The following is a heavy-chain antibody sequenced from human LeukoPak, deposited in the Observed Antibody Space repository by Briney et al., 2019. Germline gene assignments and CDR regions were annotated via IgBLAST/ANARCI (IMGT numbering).Heavy chain of an antibody. Sequence: GASVKVSCKASGYTFTSYGISWVRQAPGQGLEWMGWISAYNGNTNYAQKLQGRVTMTRDTSTSTVYMELSSLRSEDTAVYYCARGYCSSISCSLFDYWGQGILVTVSS. CDR1: GYTFTSYG. J-gene: IGHJ4*02. CDR2: ISAYNGNT. V-gene: IGHV1-18*01. D-gene: IGHD2-2*01. CDR3: ARGYCSSISCSLFDY.